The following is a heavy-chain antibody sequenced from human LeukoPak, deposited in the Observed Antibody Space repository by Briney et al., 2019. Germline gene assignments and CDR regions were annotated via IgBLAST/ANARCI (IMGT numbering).Heavy chain of an antibody. V-gene: IGHV1-18*04. D-gene: IGHD3-3*01. J-gene: IGHJ1*01. CDR1: GYTFTSFG. Sequence: ASVKVSCKASGYTFTSFGITWVRQAPGQGLGWMGWISNFDGKTNYAQKFDGRVTMTTDSSTSTAYLELIRLKSDDTAVYYCARDLPFEGVLEWLLEYWGQGTLVTVSS. CDR3: ARDLPFEGVLEWLLEY. CDR2: ISNFDGKT.